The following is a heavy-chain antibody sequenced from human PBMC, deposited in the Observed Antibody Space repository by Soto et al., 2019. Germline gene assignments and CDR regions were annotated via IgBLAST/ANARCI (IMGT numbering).Heavy chain of an antibody. CDR2: ISWDGAST. Sequence: GGSLRLSCAASGFNFDDYTMHWVRQGPGKGLEWVSLISWDGASTYYADSVKGRFTISRDNRKNSLFLQMDSLRTEDTALYYYSKDQYSSTPNGYGMDVWGQGTMVTVSS. CDR3: SKDQYSSTPNGYGMDV. CDR1: GFNFDDYT. J-gene: IGHJ6*02. V-gene: IGHV3-43*01. D-gene: IGHD6-19*01.